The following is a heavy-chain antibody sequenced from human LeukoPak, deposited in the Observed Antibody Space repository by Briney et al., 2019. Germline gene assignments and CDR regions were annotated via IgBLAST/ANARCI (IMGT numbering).Heavy chain of an antibody. J-gene: IGHJ3*02. CDR2: IIPIFGTA. CDR3: ARIVVVPAAIRNDAFDI. Sequence: GASVKVSCKASGYTFTGYYMHWVRQAPGQGLEWMGGIIPIFGTANYAQKFQGRVTITADESTSTAYMELSSLRSEDTAVYYCARIVVVPAAIRNDAFDIWGQGTMVTVSS. V-gene: IGHV1-69*13. D-gene: IGHD2-2*02. CDR1: GYTFTGYY.